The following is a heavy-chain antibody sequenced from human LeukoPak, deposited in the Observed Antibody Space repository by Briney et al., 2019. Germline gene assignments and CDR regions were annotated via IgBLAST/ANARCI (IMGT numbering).Heavy chain of an antibody. CDR1: GGSISSSSYY. V-gene: IGHV4-39*07. CDR2: IYYSGST. Sequence: PSETLPLTCTVSGGSISSSSYYWGWIRQPPGKGLEWIGSIYYSGSTYYNPSLKSRVTISVDTSKNQFSLNLTSVTAADTAVYYCARDKGGRFGEDYVDYYYMDVWGKGTTATVSS. CDR3: ARDKGGRFGEDYVDYYYMDV. D-gene: IGHD4-17*01. J-gene: IGHJ6*03.